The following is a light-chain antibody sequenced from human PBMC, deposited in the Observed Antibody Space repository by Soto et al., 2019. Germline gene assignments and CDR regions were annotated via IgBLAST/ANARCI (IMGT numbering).Light chain of an antibody. CDR2: EVT. CDR3: CSYAGSSTFYV. J-gene: IGLJ1*01. CDR1: SSDVGSYNL. Sequence: QSVLTQSASVSGSPGQSITISCTETSSDVGSYNLVSWYQQHPGKAPKLMIYEVTKRPSGVSNRFSGSKSGNTASLTISGLQAEDEADYYCCSYAGSSTFYVFGTGTKVTVL. V-gene: IGLV2-23*02.